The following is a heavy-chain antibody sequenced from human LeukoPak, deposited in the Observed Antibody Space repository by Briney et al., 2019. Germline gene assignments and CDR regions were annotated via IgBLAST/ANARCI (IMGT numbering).Heavy chain of an antibody. CDR3: ARDRSYYTFDY. CDR2: MHHSGST. J-gene: IGHJ4*02. CDR1: RYSISTDYH. V-gene: IGHV4-38-2*02. D-gene: IGHD3-10*01. Sequence: SETLSLTCAVSRYSISTDYHWGWIRQPPGKGLEWIGSMHHSGSTYYNPSLKSRVTISLDTSKNQVSLKLNSVTAADTAVYYCARDRSYYTFDYWGQGTLVTVSA.